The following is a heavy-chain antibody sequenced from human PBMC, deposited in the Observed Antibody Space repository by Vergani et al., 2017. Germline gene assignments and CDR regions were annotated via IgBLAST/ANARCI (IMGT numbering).Heavy chain of an antibody. V-gene: IGHV3-21*06. CDR1: GFTFSDFS. CDR2: IGSSGPYI. CDR3: ARDCTSGGCPVNYGMDV. Sequence: VQLVESGGGLVKPGGSLRLSCAASGFTFSDFSMSWVRQAPGKGLEWVAFIGSSGPYINYADSVKGRFIISRDNTNNSLFLQLRSQRAEDAAVYYCARDCTSGGCPVNYGMDVWGQGATVTVSS. J-gene: IGHJ6*02. D-gene: IGHD2-8*01.